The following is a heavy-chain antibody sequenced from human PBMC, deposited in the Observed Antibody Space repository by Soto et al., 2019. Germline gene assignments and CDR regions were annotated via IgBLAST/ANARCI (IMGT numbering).Heavy chain of an antibody. Sequence: GGSLRLSCAASGFTFSNCAMNWVRQVPGKGLEWVSVVSNGGDMTYYADSVKGRFTISRDNSRNTLFLQMNSLRAEDTAIYYCGKATCGGSWFPLGFWGQGTLVTVSS. CDR2: VSNGGDMT. D-gene: IGHD2-15*01. CDR1: GFTFSNCA. CDR3: GKATCGGSWFPLGF. J-gene: IGHJ4*02. V-gene: IGHV3-23*01.